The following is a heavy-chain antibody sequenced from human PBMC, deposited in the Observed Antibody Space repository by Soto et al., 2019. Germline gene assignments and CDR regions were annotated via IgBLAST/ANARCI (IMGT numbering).Heavy chain of an antibody. V-gene: IGHV4-30-4*01. J-gene: IGHJ4*02. D-gene: IGHD6-6*01. CDR1: GGSIDSYEYY. CDR2: IYYSGRT. CDR3: ARDRSNSPDYFDF. Sequence: QVQLQESGPGLVKPSQTLSLTCTVSGGSIDSYEYYWTWIRQPPGKGLEWVGYIYYSGRTNYNPSLNSRLTISLDTSKNQSSLRLTSVSAADTAMYYCARDRSNSPDYFDFWGQGTLVTVSS.